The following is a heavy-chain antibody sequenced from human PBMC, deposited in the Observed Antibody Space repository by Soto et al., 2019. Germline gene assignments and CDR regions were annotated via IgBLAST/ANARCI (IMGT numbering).Heavy chain of an antibody. CDR2: IYSGGST. CDR1: GFTVSSNY. CDR3: ARDLRYFDWLLVGMDV. V-gene: IGHV3-53*01. Sequence: GGSLRLSCAASGFTVSSNYMSWVRQAPGKGLEWVSVIYSGGSTYYADSVKGRFTISRDNSKNTLYLQMNSLRAEDTAVYYCARDLRYFDWLLVGMDVWGQGTTVTVSS. J-gene: IGHJ6*02. D-gene: IGHD3-9*01.